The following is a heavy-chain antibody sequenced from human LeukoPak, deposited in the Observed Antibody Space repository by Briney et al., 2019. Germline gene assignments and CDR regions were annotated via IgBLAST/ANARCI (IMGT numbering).Heavy chain of an antibody. CDR1: GYTFTSYG. V-gene: IGHV1-18*01. CDR3: ARGGSGGSGGWFDP. CDR2: ISPYNGDT. Sequence: ASVKVSCKASGYTFTSYGISWVRQAPGQGLEWMGRISPYNGDTKYAQKVQDRVTMTTDTSTSTAYMELRRLTSDDTAVYYCARGGSGGSGGWFDPWGQGNRVTVSS. J-gene: IGHJ5*02. D-gene: IGHD2-15*01.